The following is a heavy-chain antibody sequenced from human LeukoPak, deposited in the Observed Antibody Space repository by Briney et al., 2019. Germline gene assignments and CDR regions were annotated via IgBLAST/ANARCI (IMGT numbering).Heavy chain of an antibody. V-gene: IGHV3-30*18. Sequence: GGSLRPSCAASGFTFSSYGMHWVRQAPGKGLEWVAVISYDGSNKYYADSVKGRFTISRDNSKNTLYLQMNSLRAEDTAVYYCAKSELAVPLSYWGQGTLVTVSS. CDR3: AKSELAVPLSY. D-gene: IGHD6-19*01. J-gene: IGHJ4*02. CDR2: ISYDGSNK. CDR1: GFTFSSYG.